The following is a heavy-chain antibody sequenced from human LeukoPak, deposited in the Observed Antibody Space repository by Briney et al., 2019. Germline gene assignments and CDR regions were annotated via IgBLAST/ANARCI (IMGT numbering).Heavy chain of an antibody. CDR3: ARAPDYGDYGD. V-gene: IGHV4-34*01. J-gene: IGHJ4*02. Sequence: SETLSLTCAVYGGSFSGYYRSWIRQPPGKGLERIGEINHSGSTDYNPSLKSRVTISVDTSKNQFSLKLNSVTAADTAVYYCARAPDYGDYGDWGQGTLVTVSS. CDR2: INHSGST. CDR1: GGSFSGYY. D-gene: IGHD4-17*01.